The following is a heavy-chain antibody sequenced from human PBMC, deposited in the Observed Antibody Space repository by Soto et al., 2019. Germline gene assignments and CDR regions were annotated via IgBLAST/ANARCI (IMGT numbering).Heavy chain of an antibody. D-gene: IGHD3-22*01. CDR3: ARDTYYYDSSGYSDYYYGMDV. Sequence: PSETLSLTCTVSGGSISSYYWSWIRQPPGKGLEWIGYIYYSGSTYYNPSLKSRVTISVDTSKNQFSLKLSSVTAADTAVYYCARDTYYYDSSGYSDYYYGMDVWGQGTTVTVSS. CDR1: GGSISSYY. J-gene: IGHJ6*02. V-gene: IGHV4-59*08. CDR2: IYYSGST.